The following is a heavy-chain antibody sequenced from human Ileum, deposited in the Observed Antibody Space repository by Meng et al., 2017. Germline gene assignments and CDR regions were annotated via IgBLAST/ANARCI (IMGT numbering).Heavy chain of an antibody. J-gene: IGHJ4*02. D-gene: IGHD7-27*01. CDR1: CGSVSTSAYQ. CDR3: ARDHWGSLDY. CDR2: AGT. Sequence: QGKLQAPGQGLVRTSPPLSLICTVSCGSVSTSAYQWGWIRQPPGKGLEWIGYAGTNYNPSLKSRVTISVDTSKRQFSLKLTSVTAADTAVYYCARDHWGSLDYWGQGILVTVSS. V-gene: IGHV4-61*08.